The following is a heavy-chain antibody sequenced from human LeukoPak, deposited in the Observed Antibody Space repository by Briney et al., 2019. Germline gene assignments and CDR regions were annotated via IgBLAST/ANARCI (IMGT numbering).Heavy chain of an antibody. J-gene: IGHJ3*02. V-gene: IGHV4-39*02. CDR3: ARESVVVPAAPDI. D-gene: IGHD2-2*01. CDR2: INHSGST. Sequence: SETLSLTCTVSGGSISSSNYYWGWIRQPPGKGLEWIASINHSGSTYYNPSLKSRVTISVDTSKNQFSLKVRSVTAADTAVYYCARESVVVPAAPDIWGQGTMVTVSS. CDR1: GGSISSSNYY.